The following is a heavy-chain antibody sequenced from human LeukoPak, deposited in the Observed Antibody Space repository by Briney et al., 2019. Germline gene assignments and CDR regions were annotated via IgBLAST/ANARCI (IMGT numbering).Heavy chain of an antibody. D-gene: IGHD3-10*01. CDR2: KSYDGSNK. CDR3: ARGGWGFTMVRGDPLDS. J-gene: IGHJ4*02. Sequence: GGSLRLSCAASRFTFSNYGMHWVRQAPGKGLEWVAIKSYDGSNKYYADSVKGRFTISRDNSKNTLYLQMNSLRVEDSAVYYCARGGWGFTMVRGDPLDSWGQGTLVTVSS. V-gene: IGHV3-30*03. CDR1: RFTFSNYG.